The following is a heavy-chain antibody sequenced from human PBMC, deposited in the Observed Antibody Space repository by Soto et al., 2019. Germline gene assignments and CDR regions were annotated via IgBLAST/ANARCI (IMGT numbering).Heavy chain of an antibody. V-gene: IGHV3-23*01. Sequence: VQLLESGGGLVQPGGCLRLSCAASGFTFRDYAITWVRQAPGKGLEWVSDISGSGDSARYADSVRGRFTISRDNSRNTLYLQMNSLRVDDTAVYYCGKERRGSGWSVCNYWGQGTLVTVSS. CDR3: GKERRGSGWSVCNY. J-gene: IGHJ4*02. CDR2: ISGSGDSA. CDR1: GFTFRDYA. D-gene: IGHD6-19*01.